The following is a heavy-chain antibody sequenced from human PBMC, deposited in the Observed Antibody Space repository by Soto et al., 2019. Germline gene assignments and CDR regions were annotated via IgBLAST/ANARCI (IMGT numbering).Heavy chain of an antibody. D-gene: IGHD2-2*01. CDR1: GYSISSGNY. CDR2: LYHIGST. J-gene: IGHJ6*02. Sequence: SETLSPTCAVSGYSISSGNYWAWIRQPPGRGLEWIGSLYHIGSTHYNTSLKSRVTISVDTSKNHFSLELSSVTAADTAIYYCRSSTSCYDESCVDVWGQGTMVTVSS. V-gene: IGHV4-38-2*01. CDR3: RSSTSCYDESCVDV.